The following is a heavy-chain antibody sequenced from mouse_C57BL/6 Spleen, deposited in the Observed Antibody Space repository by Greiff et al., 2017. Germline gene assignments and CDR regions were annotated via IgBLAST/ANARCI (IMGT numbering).Heavy chain of an antibody. CDR3: ARLDSSGRDY. V-gene: IGHV1-26*01. J-gene: IGHJ2*01. CDR2: INPNNGGT. Sequence: EVQLQQSGPELVKPGASVKISCKASGYTFTDYYMNWVKQSHGKSLEWIGDINPNNGGTSYNQKFKGKATLTVDKSSSTAYMELRSLTSEDSAVYYCARLDSSGRDYWGQGTTLTVSS. CDR1: GYTFTDYY. D-gene: IGHD3-2*02.